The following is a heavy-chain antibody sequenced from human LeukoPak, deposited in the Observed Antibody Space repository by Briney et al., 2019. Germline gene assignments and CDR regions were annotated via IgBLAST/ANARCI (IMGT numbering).Heavy chain of an antibody. CDR3: ARHHYDYVWGSYRFDY. CDR1: GRPFSSYH. Sequence: PSETQSLTCSVSGRPFSSYHWSWLRQPRGKALEWLGYIYYSGSTNYNPSLKSRVTISVDTSKNQFSLKLSSVTAADTAVYYCARHHYDYVWGSYRFDYWGQGTLVTVSS. D-gene: IGHD3-16*02. V-gene: IGHV4-59*08. J-gene: IGHJ4*02. CDR2: IYYSGST.